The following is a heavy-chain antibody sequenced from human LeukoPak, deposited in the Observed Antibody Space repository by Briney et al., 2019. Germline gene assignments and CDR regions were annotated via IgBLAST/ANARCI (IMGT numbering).Heavy chain of an antibody. CDR3: ARDPIRELWFGEFIDAFDI. Sequence: ASVKVSCKASGYTFTGYYMHWVRQAPGQGLEWMGWINPNSGGTNYAQKFQGWVTMTRDTSISTAYMELSRLRSDDTAVYYCARDPIRELWFGEFIDAFDIWGQGTMVTVSS. J-gene: IGHJ3*02. CDR1: GYTFTGYY. V-gene: IGHV1-2*04. CDR2: INPNSGGT. D-gene: IGHD3-10*01.